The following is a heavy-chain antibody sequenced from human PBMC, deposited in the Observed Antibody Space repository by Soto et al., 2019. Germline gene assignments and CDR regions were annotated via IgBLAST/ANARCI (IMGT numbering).Heavy chain of an antibody. V-gene: IGHV1-69*12. CDR3: ASHSYGYFPHYYHGMDV. CDR2: IIPIFGTA. CDR1: GGTFSSYA. J-gene: IGHJ6*02. D-gene: IGHD5-18*01. Sequence: QVQLVQSGAEVKKPGSSVKVSCKASGGTFSSYASSWVRQAPGQGLEWMGGIIPIFGTANYAQKFQGRVTITADESTSTAYMELSSLRSGDTAVYYCASHSYGYFPHYYHGMDVWGQGTTVTVSS.